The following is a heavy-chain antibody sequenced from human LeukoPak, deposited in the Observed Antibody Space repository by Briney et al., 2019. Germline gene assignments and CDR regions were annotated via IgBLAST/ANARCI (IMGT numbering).Heavy chain of an antibody. J-gene: IGHJ4*02. Sequence: SETLSLTCTVSGGSISSSSYYWGWIRQPPGKGLEWIGSIYYSGSTYYNPSLKSRVTISVDTSKNQFSLKLSSVTAADTAVYYCARQFLTVRDIVVVPGYYNRDSYYFDYWGQGTLVTVSS. V-gene: IGHV4-39*01. CDR2: IYYSGST. D-gene: IGHD2-2*01. CDR1: GGSISSSSYY. CDR3: ARQFLTVRDIVVVPGYYNRDSYYFDY.